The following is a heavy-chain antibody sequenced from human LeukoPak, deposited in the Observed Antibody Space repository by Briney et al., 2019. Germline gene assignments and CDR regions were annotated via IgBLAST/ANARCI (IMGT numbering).Heavy chain of an antibody. J-gene: IGHJ5*02. D-gene: IGHD1-7*01. CDR3: ARGFNWNYQTNWFDP. CDR1: GGSFSGYY. CDR2: INHSGST. Sequence: SETLSLTCAVYGGSFSGYYWSWIRLPPGKGLEWIGEINHSGSTNYNPSLKSRVTISVDTSKNQFSLKLSSVTAADTAVYYCARGFNWNYQTNWFDPWGQGTLVTVSS. V-gene: IGHV4-34*01.